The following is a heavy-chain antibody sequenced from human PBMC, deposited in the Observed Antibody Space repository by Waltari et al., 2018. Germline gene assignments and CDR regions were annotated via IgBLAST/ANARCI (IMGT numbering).Heavy chain of an antibody. CDR3: ARDPRLQYSSSAGDAFDI. J-gene: IGHJ3*02. CDR1: GYSISSGYY. D-gene: IGHD6-6*01. CDR2: IYHSGRT. V-gene: IGHV4-38-2*02. Sequence: QVQLQESGPGLVKPSETLSLTCTVSGYSISSGYYWGWIRQPPGKGLEWIGSIYHSGRTYYNPSLKSRVTISVDTSKNQFSLELSSVTAADTAVYYCARDPRLQYSSSAGDAFDIWGQGTMVTVSS.